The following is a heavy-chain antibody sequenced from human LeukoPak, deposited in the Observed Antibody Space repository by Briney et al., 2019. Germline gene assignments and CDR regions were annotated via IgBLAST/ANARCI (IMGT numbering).Heavy chain of an antibody. Sequence: GGSLRLSCAASGFTFSGHWMSWVRQAPGKGLEREDTIKSDGIENYYVDLVKGRFTISRDNAKNSLYLQMSSLRPEDTAVYYCARISRYGLDYWGQGTLVTVSS. D-gene: IGHD3-16*01. CDR3: ARISRYGLDY. CDR1: GFTFSGHW. V-gene: IGHV3-7*04. J-gene: IGHJ4*02. CDR2: IKSDGIEN.